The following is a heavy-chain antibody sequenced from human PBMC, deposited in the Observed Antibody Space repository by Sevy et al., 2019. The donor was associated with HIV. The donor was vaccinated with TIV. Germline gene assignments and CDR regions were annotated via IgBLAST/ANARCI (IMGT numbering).Heavy chain of an antibody. CDR1: GYTFTGYY. CDR3: ARDNGYSYGYIGLVDY. CDR2: INPNSGGT. V-gene: IGHV1-2*06. J-gene: IGHJ4*02. D-gene: IGHD5-18*01. Sequence: ASVKVSCKASGYTFTGYYMHWVRQAPGQGPEWMGRINPNSGGTNYAQKFQGRVTMSRDTSISTAYMELSTLRSDDTAVYYCARDNGYSYGYIGLVDYWGQGTLVTVSS.